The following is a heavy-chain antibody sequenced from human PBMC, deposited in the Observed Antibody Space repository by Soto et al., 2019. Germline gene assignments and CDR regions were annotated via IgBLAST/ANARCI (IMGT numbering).Heavy chain of an antibody. J-gene: IGHJ6*02. CDR1: GFTFSGSA. D-gene: IGHD3-3*01. Sequence: PGGPLRLSCAASGFTFSGSAMHWVRQASGKGLEWVGRIRSKANSYATAYAASVKGRFTISRDDSKNTAYLQMNSLKTEDTAVYYCTGSTFWNGMDVWGQGTTVTVSS. CDR3: TGSTFWNGMDV. CDR2: IRSKANSYAT. V-gene: IGHV3-73*01.